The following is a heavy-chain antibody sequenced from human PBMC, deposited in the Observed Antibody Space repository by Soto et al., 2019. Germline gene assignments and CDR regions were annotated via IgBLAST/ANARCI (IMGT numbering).Heavy chain of an antibody. V-gene: IGHV3-43*01. CDR1: GFTFDDYT. CDR2: ISWDGDST. D-gene: IGHD3-3*01. Sequence: EVQLVESGGVVVQPGGSLRLSCAASGFTFDDYTMHWVRQAPGKGLEWVSLISWDGDSTYYADSVKGRFTISRDNSKNSLYLQMNSLRTEDTALYYCARVFGVVSHPYYDGLDVWGQGTTVTVSS. J-gene: IGHJ6*02. CDR3: ARVFGVVSHPYYDGLDV.